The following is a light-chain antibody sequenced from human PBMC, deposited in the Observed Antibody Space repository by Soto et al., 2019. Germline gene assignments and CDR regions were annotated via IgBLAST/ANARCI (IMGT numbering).Light chain of an antibody. Sequence: HSVLTQPPSVSGAPGQRVTISCTGSSSNIGAGYDVHWYQQLPGTAPKLLIYGNSHRPSGVPDRFSGSKSGTSASLAITGLQAEDEADYYCQSYDSSLSGYDFGTGTKVTVL. V-gene: IGLV1-40*01. CDR2: GNS. J-gene: IGLJ1*01. CDR1: SSNIGAGYD. CDR3: QSYDSSLSGYD.